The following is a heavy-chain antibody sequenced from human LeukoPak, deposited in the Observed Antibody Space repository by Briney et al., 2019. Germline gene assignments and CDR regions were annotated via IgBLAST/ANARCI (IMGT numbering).Heavy chain of an antibody. Sequence: SETLSLTCTVSGGSISTYYWSWIRQPPGKGLEWIGHIYNSGSTNYSPSLKSRVTISVDKSKNQFSLKLSSVTAADTAVYYCAIEVWESVSLINGDCWGQGTLVTVSS. D-gene: IGHD3-16*01. CDR2: IYNSGST. CDR1: GGSISTYY. V-gene: IGHV4-59*01. CDR3: AIEVWESVSLINGDC. J-gene: IGHJ4*02.